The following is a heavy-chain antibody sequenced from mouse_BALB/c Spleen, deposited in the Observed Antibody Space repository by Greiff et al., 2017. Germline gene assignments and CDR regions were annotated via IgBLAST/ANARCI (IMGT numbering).Heavy chain of an antibody. D-gene: IGHD1-1*01. CDR1: GYTFTSYW. V-gene: IGHV1-7*01. Sequence: VQLQQSGAELAKPGASVKMSCKASGYTFTSYWMHWVKQRPGPGLEWIGYINPSTGYTEYNQKFKDKATLTADKSSSTAYMQLSSLTSEDSAVYYCARWGQIYYYGSSYDYFDYWGQGTTLTVSS. CDR3: ARWGQIYYYGSSYDYFDY. J-gene: IGHJ2*01. CDR2: INPSTGYT.